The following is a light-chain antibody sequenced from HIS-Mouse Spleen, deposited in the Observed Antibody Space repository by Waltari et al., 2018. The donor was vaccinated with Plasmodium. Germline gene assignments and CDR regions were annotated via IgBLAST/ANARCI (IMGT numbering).Light chain of an antibody. CDR1: ALPKKY. J-gene: IGLJ3*02. Sequence: SYELTQPPSVSVSPGQTARITCSGDALPKKYAYWYQQKSGQAPVLVIHEDSKRPSGIRERLSGASSGRMATVTISGAQVEDEADYYGYSTDSSGNHRVFGGGTKLTVL. CDR3: YSTDSSGNHRV. V-gene: IGLV3-10*01. CDR2: EDS.